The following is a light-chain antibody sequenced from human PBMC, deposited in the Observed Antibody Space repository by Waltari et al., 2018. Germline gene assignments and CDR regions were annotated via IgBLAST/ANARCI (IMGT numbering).Light chain of an antibody. CDR3: GTWDSSLSGAV. V-gene: IGLV1-51*02. Sequence: QSVLTQPPSVSAAPGPRVPLPCPGGRPHLGTHYVPWYRQFPGTAPKLLIYENSERPSGIPGRFSGSKSGTSATLDITGLQAGDEADYYCGTWDSSLSGAVFGGGTHLTVL. J-gene: IGLJ7*01. CDR1: RPHLGTHY. CDR2: ENS.